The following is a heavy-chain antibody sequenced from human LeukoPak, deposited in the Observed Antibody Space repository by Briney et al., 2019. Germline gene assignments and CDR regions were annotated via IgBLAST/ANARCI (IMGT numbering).Heavy chain of an antibody. D-gene: IGHD3-22*01. V-gene: IGHV4-39*01. Sequence: PSETLSLTCTVSGGSISSSSYYWGWIRQPPGKGLEWIGSIYYSGSTYYNPSLKSRVTISVDTSKNQFSLKLSSVTAADTAVYYCATQITDYYDSSGYYYSHLENWFDPWGQGTLVTVSS. J-gene: IGHJ5*02. CDR2: IYYSGST. CDR3: ATQITDYYDSSGYYYSHLENWFDP. CDR1: GGSISSSSYY.